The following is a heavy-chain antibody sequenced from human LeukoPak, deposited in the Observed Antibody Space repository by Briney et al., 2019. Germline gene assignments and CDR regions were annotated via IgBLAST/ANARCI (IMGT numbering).Heavy chain of an antibody. CDR3: ARQRGGGYWYFDL. V-gene: IGHV4-39*01. Sequence: SETLSLTCTVSGGSISSSSYYWGWIRQPPGKGLEWIGIIFYSGSTYYNPTLKSRVTISVDTSKNQFSLNLRSVTAEDTAAYFCARQRGGGYWYFDLWGRGTLVTVSS. J-gene: IGHJ2*01. CDR1: GGSISSSSYY. CDR2: IFYSGST.